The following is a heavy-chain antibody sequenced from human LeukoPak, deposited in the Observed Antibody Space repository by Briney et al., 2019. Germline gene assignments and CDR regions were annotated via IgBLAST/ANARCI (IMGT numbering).Heavy chain of an antibody. J-gene: IGHJ6*02. Sequence: SETLSLTCSVSGGSMSGFFWTWIRQPPGRELEWIGSIYYSGSSTKYNPSLKSRVTISVDTSKSQFSLNLNSATAADTAVYYCARTSRHFYGSGTNLTPWPAGMDVWGQGTTVTVSS. V-gene: IGHV4-59*01. CDR2: IYYSGSST. CDR1: GGSMSGFF. D-gene: IGHD3-10*01. CDR3: ARTSRHFYGSGTNLTPWPAGMDV.